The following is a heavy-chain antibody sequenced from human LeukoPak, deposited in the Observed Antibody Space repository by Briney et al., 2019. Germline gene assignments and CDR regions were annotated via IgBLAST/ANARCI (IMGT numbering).Heavy chain of an antibody. CDR3: ARLWSGYDIDSDY. Sequence: SETLSLTCTVSGGSISSYYWSWIRQPPGEGLEWIGYIYYSGSTNYNPSLKSRVTISVDTSKNQFSLKLSSVTAADTAVYYCARLWSGYDIDSDYWGQGTPVTVSS. V-gene: IGHV4-59*08. CDR1: GGSISSYY. J-gene: IGHJ4*02. D-gene: IGHD5-12*01. CDR2: IYYSGST.